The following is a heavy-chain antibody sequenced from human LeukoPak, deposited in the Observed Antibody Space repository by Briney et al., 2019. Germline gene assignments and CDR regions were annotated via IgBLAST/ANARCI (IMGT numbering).Heavy chain of an antibody. CDR3: ARGSRTQLWKLDY. CDR1: GYTFTSYG. D-gene: IGHD5-18*01. CDR2: ISAYNGNT. J-gene: IGHJ4*02. V-gene: IGHV1-18*01. Sequence: GASVKVSCKASGYTFTSYGISWVRQAPGQGLEWMGWISAYNGNTNYAQKFQGRVTMTRDTSISTAYMEMSSLRSDDTAVYYCARGSRTQLWKLDYWGQGTLVTVSS.